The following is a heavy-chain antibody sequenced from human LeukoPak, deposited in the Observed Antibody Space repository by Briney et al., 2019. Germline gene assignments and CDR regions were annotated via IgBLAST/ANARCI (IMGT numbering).Heavy chain of an antibody. D-gene: IGHD6-19*01. Sequence: SETLSLTCTVSGGSISSSSYYWGWIRQPPGKGLEWIGSIYYSGNTYYNPSLKSPVTMSVDTSKNQFSLKLSSVTAADTAVYYCARDDGASYGSGWYGLGGTDYWGQGTLVTVSS. CDR2: IYYSGNT. J-gene: IGHJ4*02. CDR3: ARDDGASYGSGWYGLGGTDY. CDR1: GGSISSSSYY. V-gene: IGHV4-39*07.